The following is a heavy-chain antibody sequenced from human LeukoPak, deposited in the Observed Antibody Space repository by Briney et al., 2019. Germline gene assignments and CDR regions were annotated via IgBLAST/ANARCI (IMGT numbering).Heavy chain of an antibody. J-gene: IGHJ4*02. CDR1: GGSISSSSYY. V-gene: IGHV4-39*02. D-gene: IGHD5-24*01. CDR2: IYYSGST. CDR3: ARDGYNPIDY. Sequence: PSETLSLTCTVSGGSISSSSYYWGWIRQSPGKGLEWIGSIYYSGSTYYSPSLKSRVTISVDTSKNQFSLKLSSVTAADTAVYYCARDGYNPIDYWGQGTLVTVSS.